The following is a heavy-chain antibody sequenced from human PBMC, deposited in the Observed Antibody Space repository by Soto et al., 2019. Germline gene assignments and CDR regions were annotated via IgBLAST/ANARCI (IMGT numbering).Heavy chain of an antibody. J-gene: IGHJ6*02. V-gene: IGHV1-18*01. CDR2: VSGYTGNT. CDR3: ARFGSAPYCYYGVDV. D-gene: IGHD3-10*01. CDR1: GYIFTNYD. Sequence: QVQLVQSETEVKKPGASVKVSCKASGYIFTNYDITWVRQAPGQGLEWMGWVSGYTGNTKYAQKCQDRVTMTTDTSTSTVSMELRSLRSDDTAVYYCARFGSAPYCYYGVDVWGQGTTVFVSS.